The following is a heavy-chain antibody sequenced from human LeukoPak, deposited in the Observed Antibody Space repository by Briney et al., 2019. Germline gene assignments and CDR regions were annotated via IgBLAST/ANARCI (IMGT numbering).Heavy chain of an antibody. CDR2: ISAYNGNT. CDR3: ARESGDYGGNGVQEN. CDR1: GYTFTSYG. V-gene: IGHV1-18*01. J-gene: IGHJ4*02. Sequence: ASVKVSCKASGYTFTSYGISWVRQAPGQGLEWMGWISAYNGNTNYAQKLQGRVTMTTDTSTSTAYMELSSLRSEDTALYYCARESGDYGGNGVQENWGQGTLVTVSS. D-gene: IGHD4-23*01.